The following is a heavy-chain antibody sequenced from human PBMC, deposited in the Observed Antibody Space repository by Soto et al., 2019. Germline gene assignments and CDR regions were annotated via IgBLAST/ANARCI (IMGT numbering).Heavy chain of an antibody. J-gene: IGHJ4*02. Sequence: PSETLSLTCSVSGVSFSNTIYYWAWVRQPPGKGLEWIGSIYYNGNAFYNPSLKSRVTISVDSSKSQFSLKVTSVTAADTAVYYCAIHMRAVASPLGYWGQGALVTVSS. CDR1: GVSFSNTIYY. V-gene: IGHV4-39*01. CDR3: AIHMRAVASPLGY. D-gene: IGHD6-19*01. CDR2: IYYNGNA.